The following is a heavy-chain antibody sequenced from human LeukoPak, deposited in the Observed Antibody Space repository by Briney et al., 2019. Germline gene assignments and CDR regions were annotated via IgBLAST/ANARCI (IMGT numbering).Heavy chain of an antibody. CDR3: ARDSSGYYNFDY. CDR1: GGSISSSSYY. J-gene: IGHJ4*02. D-gene: IGHD3-22*01. V-gene: IGHV4-39*02. CDR2: IYYSGST. Sequence: PSETLSLTCTVSGGSISSSSYYWGWIRQPPGKGLEWIGSIYYSGSTYYNPSLKSRVTISVDTSKNQFSLKLSSVTAADTAVYYCARDSSGYYNFDYWGQGTLVTVSS.